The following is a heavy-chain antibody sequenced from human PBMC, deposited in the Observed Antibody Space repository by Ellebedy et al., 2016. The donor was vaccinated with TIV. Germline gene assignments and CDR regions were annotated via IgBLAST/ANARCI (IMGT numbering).Heavy chain of an antibody. V-gene: IGHV3-23*01. CDR3: AKGDMIFRNPGYGMDV. J-gene: IGHJ6*02. Sequence: PGGSLRLSCATSGFTFSSYAMSWVRQAPGKGLEWASAISGSGVNTYYADSVKGRFTISRDNSKNTLYLQMNSLRAEDTAVYYCAKGDMIFRNPGYGMDVWGQGTTLTVSS. D-gene: IGHD3/OR15-3a*01. CDR1: GFTFSSYA. CDR2: ISGSGVNT.